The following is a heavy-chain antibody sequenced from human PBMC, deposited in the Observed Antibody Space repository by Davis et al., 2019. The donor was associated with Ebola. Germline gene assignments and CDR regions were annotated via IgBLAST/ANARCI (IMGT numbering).Heavy chain of an antibody. CDR1: GYTFSNDE. D-gene: IGHD3-3*01. Sequence: GESLKISCVASGYTFSNDEMSWVRQGPGKGLEWVAEIDEDGSKKDYVDSVKGRFTISRDNARNSLYLQMNSLRVEDTAVYYCATFEVGTSWGQGVLVTVSS. CDR2: IDEDGSKK. J-gene: IGHJ5*02. V-gene: IGHV3-7*01. CDR3: ATFEVGTS.